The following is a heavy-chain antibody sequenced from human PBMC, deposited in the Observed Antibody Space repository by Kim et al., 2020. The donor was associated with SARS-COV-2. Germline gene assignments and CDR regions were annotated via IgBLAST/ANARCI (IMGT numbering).Heavy chain of an antibody. D-gene: IGHD3-22*01. Sequence: SVQGRFAISRGNAKNSLYLKMISLSAEDTAVYYCARVHVYDSSGYYSFDYWGQGTLVTVSS. CDR3: ARVHVYDSSGYYSFDY. J-gene: IGHJ4*02. V-gene: IGHV3-11*06.